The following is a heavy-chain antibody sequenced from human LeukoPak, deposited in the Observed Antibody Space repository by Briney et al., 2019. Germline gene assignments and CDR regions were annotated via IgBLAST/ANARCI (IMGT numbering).Heavy chain of an antibody. CDR1: GFTFDEYA. J-gene: IGHJ4*02. CDR3: TTEDMVRGADY. Sequence: TGGSLRLSCAASGFTFDEYAMHWVRQAPGKGLEWVSGISWNSGSIGYADSVKGRFTISRDNAKNSLYLQMNSLKTEDTAVYYCTTEDMVRGADYWGQGTLVTVSS. CDR2: ISWNSGSI. V-gene: IGHV3-9*01. D-gene: IGHD3-10*01.